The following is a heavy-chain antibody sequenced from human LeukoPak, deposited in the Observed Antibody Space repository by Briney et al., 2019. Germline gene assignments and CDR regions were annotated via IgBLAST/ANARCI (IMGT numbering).Heavy chain of an antibody. V-gene: IGHV3-30*18. CDR1: GFTFSSCG. CDR3: AKDFSSYYDFWSGLYGDYFDY. Sequence: AGGSLRLSCAASGFTFSSCGMHWVRQAPGKGLEWVAVISYDGSNKYYADSVKGRFTISRDNSKNTLYLQMNSLRAEDTAVYYCAKDFSSYYDFWSGLYGDYFDYWGQGTLVTVSS. CDR2: ISYDGSNK. J-gene: IGHJ4*02. D-gene: IGHD3-3*01.